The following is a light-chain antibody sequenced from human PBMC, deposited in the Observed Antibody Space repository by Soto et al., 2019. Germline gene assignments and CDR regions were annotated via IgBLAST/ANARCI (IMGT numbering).Light chain of an antibody. V-gene: IGKV3-11*01. CDR2: DAS. Sequence: EIVMTQSPATLSVSPGERATLSCRASQSVSSNFAWYQQKPGQAPRLLIYDASTRATGIPARFSGSGSGTDFTLTISSLEPEDFAVYYCQQRSNWPPITFGQGTRREIK. CDR3: QQRSNWPPIT. J-gene: IGKJ5*01. CDR1: QSVSSN.